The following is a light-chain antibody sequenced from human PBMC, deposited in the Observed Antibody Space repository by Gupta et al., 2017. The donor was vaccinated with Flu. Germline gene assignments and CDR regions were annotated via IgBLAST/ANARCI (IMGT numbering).Light chain of an antibody. CDR1: QSVSSG. CDR2: GAS. J-gene: IGKJ4*01. CDR3: QQYTNWPPT. V-gene: IGKV3-15*01. Sequence: GERATRSCRASQSVSSGLAWYQQKPGQAPRLLIYGASTSPTGIPARFSGSGSGTEFTLTISSLQSEDCAVYYCQQYTNWPPTFGGGTKVEIK.